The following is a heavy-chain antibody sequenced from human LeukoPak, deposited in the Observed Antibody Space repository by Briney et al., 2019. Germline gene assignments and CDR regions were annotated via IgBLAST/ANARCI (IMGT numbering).Heavy chain of an antibody. V-gene: IGHV3-7*01. D-gene: IGHD1-1*01. CDR1: GFPFTSYW. CDR2: IKPDGDT. Sequence: PGGSLRLSCAASGFPFTSYWMNWVRQAPGKGLEWVANIKPDGDTYYVDSAKGRFTISRDNAKNSLYLQMNSLRAEDTAVYYCAREDGTFDYWGQGALVTVSS. J-gene: IGHJ4*02. CDR3: AREDGTFDY.